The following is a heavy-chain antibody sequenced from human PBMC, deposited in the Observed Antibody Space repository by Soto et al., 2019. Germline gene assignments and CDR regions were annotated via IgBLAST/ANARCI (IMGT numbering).Heavy chain of an antibody. J-gene: IGHJ1*01. CDR3: TRAPRGEC. CDR2: INTANGDT. Sequence: QVQLVQSGSEVKKPGSSVKLSCEASGYTFTACPIPWVLQAPGRSPEWMGCINTANGDTKYSQKFQGRVTITSDTSESTGYMELSSLTSQDAAVDYCTRAPRGECWGQGTLVTVSS. CDR1: GYTFTACP. V-gene: IGHV1-3*04. D-gene: IGHD2-21*01.